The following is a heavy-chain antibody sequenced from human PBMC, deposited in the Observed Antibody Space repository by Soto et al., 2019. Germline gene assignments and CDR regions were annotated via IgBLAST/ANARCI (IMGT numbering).Heavy chain of an antibody. CDR1: GGSISSGGYY. CDR2: IYYSGST. J-gene: IGHJ5*02. Sequence: QVQLQEAVPGLVKPSQTLSLTCTVSGGSISSGGYYWSWIRQPPGKGLEWIGYIYYSGSTYYNPSLQCPVTKSVDTSKHQFSLKLSSGTAADTAVYYCARSVDPWGQGTLVTVSS. V-gene: IGHV4-31*01. CDR3: ARSVDP.